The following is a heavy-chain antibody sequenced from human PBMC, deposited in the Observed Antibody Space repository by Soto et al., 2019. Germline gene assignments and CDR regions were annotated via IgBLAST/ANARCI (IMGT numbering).Heavy chain of an antibody. V-gene: IGHV1-69*13. CDR1: GGTFSSYA. Sequence: ASVKVSCKASGGTFSSYAISWVRQAPGQGLEWMGGIIPILGTANYAQKFQGRVTITADESTSTAYMELSSLRSEDTAVYYCAALAAAGIRGSAFDIWGQGTMVTVSS. CDR3: AALAAAGIRGSAFDI. CDR2: IIPILGTA. D-gene: IGHD6-13*01. J-gene: IGHJ3*02.